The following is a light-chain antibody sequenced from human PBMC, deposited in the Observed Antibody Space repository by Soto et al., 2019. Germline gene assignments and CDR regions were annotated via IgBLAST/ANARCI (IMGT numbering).Light chain of an antibody. CDR1: QSLLHSNGYTY. V-gene: IGKV2-28*01. J-gene: IGKJ4*01. CDR2: LGS. Sequence: EIVMTQSPLSLPVTPGEPASIYCRSSQSLLHSNGYTYLDWYLQRPGQSPQLLIYLGSHRASGVPDRFSGSGSGTDFTLKISRVEAEDVGVYYCMEALQTPGTFGGGTKVEIK. CDR3: MEALQTPGT.